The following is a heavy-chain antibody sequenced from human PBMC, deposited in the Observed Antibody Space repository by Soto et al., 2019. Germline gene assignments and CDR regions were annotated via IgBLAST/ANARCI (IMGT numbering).Heavy chain of an antibody. CDR1: GYTFGSYI. D-gene: IGHD3-16*01. V-gene: IGHV1-18*01. Sequence: ASVKVSCKTSGYTFGSYITTWVRQAPGQGLEWMGWISAHNGNTVYAQNLQGRVTMTTDTSTSTAYMELRSLRSDDTAVYYCARVLQHELAEGIYQYYGMDVWGQGTTVTVSS. CDR2: ISAHNGNT. J-gene: IGHJ6*02. CDR3: ARVLQHELAEGIYQYYGMDV.